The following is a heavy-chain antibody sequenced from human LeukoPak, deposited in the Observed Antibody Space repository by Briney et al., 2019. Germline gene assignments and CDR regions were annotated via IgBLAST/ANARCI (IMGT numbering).Heavy chain of an antibody. D-gene: IGHD2-15*01. CDR3: ARDCEVVAATLHWFDP. CDR2: IYYSGST. V-gene: IGHV4-39*07. CDR1: GGSISSSSYY. J-gene: IGHJ5*02. Sequence: PSETLSLTCTVSGGSISSSSYYWGWIRQPPGKGLEWIGSIYYSGSTYYNPSLKSRVTISVDTSKNQFSLKLGSVTAADTAVYYCARDCEVVAATLHWFDPWGQGTLVTVSS.